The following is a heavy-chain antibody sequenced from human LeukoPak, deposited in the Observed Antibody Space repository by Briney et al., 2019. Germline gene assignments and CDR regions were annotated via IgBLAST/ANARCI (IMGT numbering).Heavy chain of an antibody. Sequence: GGSLRLSCAASGFTFSSYSMNWVRQAPGKGLEWVSYITGSSSTIYYADSVKGRFTISRDNAKNSLYLQMNSLRAEDTAVYYCARRGASSGGLDYWGQGTPVTVSS. CDR3: ARRGASSGGLDY. V-gene: IGHV3-48*01. CDR2: ITGSSSTI. CDR1: GFTFSSYS. D-gene: IGHD6-19*01. J-gene: IGHJ4*02.